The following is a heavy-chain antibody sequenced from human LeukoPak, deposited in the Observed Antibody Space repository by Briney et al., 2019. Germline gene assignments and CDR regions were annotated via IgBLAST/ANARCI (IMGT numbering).Heavy chain of an antibody. Sequence: SETLSLTCTVSGDSISSDYWSWIRQPPGKGLEWIGYIYYTGSTNYNPSLKSRVTISVDTSKNQFSLKLSSVTAADTAVYYCARVRGSSTKNYYFVYWGQGTLVTVSS. CDR2: IYYTGST. J-gene: IGHJ4*02. CDR1: GDSISSDY. D-gene: IGHD2-2*01. CDR3: ARVRGSSTKNYYFVY. V-gene: IGHV4-59*01.